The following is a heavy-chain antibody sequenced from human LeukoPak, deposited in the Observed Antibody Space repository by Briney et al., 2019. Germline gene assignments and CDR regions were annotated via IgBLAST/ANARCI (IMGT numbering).Heavy chain of an antibody. CDR1: GGSISSYY. J-gene: IGHJ6*02. CDR2: IYYSGST. CDR3: ARDRVYYHGSGSLASAYYYGMDV. V-gene: IGHV4-59*12. Sequence: SETLSLTCTVSGGSISSYYWSWIRQPPGKGLEWIGYIYYSGSTHYNPSLKSRLTISVDTSKNQFSLNLSSVTAADTAVYYCARDRVYYHGSGSLASAYYYGMDVWGQGTTVTVSS. D-gene: IGHD3-10*01.